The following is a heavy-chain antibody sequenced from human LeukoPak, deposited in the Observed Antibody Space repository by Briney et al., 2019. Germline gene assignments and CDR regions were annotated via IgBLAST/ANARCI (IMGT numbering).Heavy chain of an antibody. Sequence: GGSLRLSCAASGFTFSNYVMSWVRQAPGKGLEWVSAISGSGGSTYYADSVKGRFTISRDNSKNTLYLQMNSLRAEDTAVYYCAKTSIQLWLLGDYWGQGTLVTVSS. D-gene: IGHD5-18*01. CDR1: GFTFSNYV. CDR2: ISGSGGST. V-gene: IGHV3-23*01. CDR3: AKTSIQLWLLGDY. J-gene: IGHJ4*02.